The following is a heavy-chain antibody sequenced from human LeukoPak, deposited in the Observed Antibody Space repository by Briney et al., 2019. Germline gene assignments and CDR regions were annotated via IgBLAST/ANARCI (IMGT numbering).Heavy chain of an antibody. CDR3: ARDFPYYYDSSGGLGY. V-gene: IGHV3-7*04. Sequence: GGSLRLFCAASGCTFSSYWMSWVRQAPGKGLEWVANIKQDGSEEYYVDSVKGRFTISRDNAKNSLYLQMNSLRAEDTAVYYCARDFPYYYDSSGGLGYWGQGTLVTVSS. D-gene: IGHD3-22*01. CDR1: GCTFSSYW. CDR2: IKQDGSEE. J-gene: IGHJ4*02.